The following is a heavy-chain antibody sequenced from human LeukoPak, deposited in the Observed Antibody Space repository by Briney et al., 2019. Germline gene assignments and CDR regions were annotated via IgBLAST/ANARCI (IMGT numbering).Heavy chain of an antibody. CDR3: ARDLGYDYRFVY. V-gene: IGHV3-21*01. Sequence: GGSLRLSCAASGFTFSSYSMNWVRQAPGKGLEWVSSISSSSSYIYYADSVKGRFTISRDNAKNSLYLQMNSLRAEDTAVYYCARDLGYDYRFVYWGQGTLVTVSS. J-gene: IGHJ4*02. CDR2: ISSSSSYI. CDR1: GFTFSSYS. D-gene: IGHD5-12*01.